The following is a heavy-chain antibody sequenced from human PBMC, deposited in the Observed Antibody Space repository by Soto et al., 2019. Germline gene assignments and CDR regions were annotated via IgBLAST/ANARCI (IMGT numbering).Heavy chain of an antibody. CDR3: ARVGYGVSLGQGFDP. V-gene: IGHV3-30-3*01. CDR2: ISHTATET. Sequence: QGQLMESGGGVVLPGTSLRLSCAASGLPFSGYAMHWVRQAPGTGLEWVASISHTATETFYADSVKGRFTISRDDSKKMVFLQMNNLGPADTAVYHCARVGYGVSLGQGFDPWGQGTLVTXSS. J-gene: IGHJ5*02. D-gene: IGHD3-16*01. CDR1: GLPFSGYA.